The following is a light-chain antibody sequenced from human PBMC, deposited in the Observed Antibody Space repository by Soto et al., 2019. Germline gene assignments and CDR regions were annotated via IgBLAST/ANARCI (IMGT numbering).Light chain of an antibody. CDR2: KAS. Sequence: DIPMTQSPSTLSASVGDRDTITCRASQSISSWLAWYQQKPGKAPKLLIYKASSLESGVPSRFSGSGSGTEFTLTISSLQTDDFATYYCQQYNSYSGTFGQGTKVEIK. V-gene: IGKV1-5*03. CDR1: QSISSW. J-gene: IGKJ1*01. CDR3: QQYNSYSGT.